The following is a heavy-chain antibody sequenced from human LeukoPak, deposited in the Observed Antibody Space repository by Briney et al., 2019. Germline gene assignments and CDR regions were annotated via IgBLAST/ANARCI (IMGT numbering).Heavy chain of an antibody. J-gene: IGHJ6*03. CDR3: ARQSDGYYYYMDV. V-gene: IGHV4-4*09. Sequence: PSETLSLTCTVSGGSISSYYWSWIWQPPGKGLEWIGYIYTSGSTNYNPSLKSRVTISVDTSKNQFSLKLSSVTAADTAVYYCARQSDGYYYYMDVWGKGTTVTVSS. CDR2: IYTSGST. CDR1: GGSISSYY.